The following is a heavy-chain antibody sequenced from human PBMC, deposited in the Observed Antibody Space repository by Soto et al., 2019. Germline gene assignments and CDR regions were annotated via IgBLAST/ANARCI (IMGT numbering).Heavy chain of an antibody. V-gene: IGHV1-8*01. J-gene: IGHJ4*02. CDR2: MNPNSGNT. Sequence: ASVKVSCKASGYTFTSYDINWVRQATGQGLEWMGWMNPNSGNTGYAQKFQGRVTMTRNTSISTAYMELSGLRSEDTAVYYCAGRGDGYPYYFDYWGQGTLVTVSS. D-gene: IGHD5-18*01. CDR1: GYTFTSYD. CDR3: AGRGDGYPYYFDY.